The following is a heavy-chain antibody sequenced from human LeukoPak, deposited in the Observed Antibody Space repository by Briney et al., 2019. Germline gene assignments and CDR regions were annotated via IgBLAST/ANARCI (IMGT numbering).Heavy chain of an antibody. J-gene: IGHJ4*02. CDR1: GYSISSGNY. Sequence: SETLSLTCTVSGYSISSGNYWGWIPQPPGNGLECIGSIYHSGSTYYNPSIKSRVTISVDTSKNQFSLKLSCVTAADTAVYYCARGLGTVTPGGFDYWGQGTLVTVSS. D-gene: IGHD4-17*01. V-gene: IGHV4-38-2*02. CDR3: ARGLGTVTPGGFDY. CDR2: IYHSGST.